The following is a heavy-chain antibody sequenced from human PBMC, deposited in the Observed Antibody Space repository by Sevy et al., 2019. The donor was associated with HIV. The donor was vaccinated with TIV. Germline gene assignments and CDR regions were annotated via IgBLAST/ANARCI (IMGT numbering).Heavy chain of an antibody. J-gene: IGHJ4*02. Sequence: GGSLRLSCTGSGFTFGDYAMSWFRQAPGMGLEWVGFIRGKGYGGATEYAAYGKGRFNISRDDSKSIADLQMNSQKTEDRAVYYCTKCYYYDSSGYSDYWGQGTLVTVSS. CDR3: TKCYYYDSSGYSDY. D-gene: IGHD3-22*01. V-gene: IGHV3-49*03. CDR1: GFTFGDYA. CDR2: IRGKGYGGAT.